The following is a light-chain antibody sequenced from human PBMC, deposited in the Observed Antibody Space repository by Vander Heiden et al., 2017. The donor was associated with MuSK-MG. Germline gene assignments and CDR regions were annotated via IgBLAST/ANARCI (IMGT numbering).Light chain of an antibody. CDR1: QSISSY. V-gene: IGKV1-39*01. CDR3: QQNDSTPPIT. J-gene: IGKJ5*01. Sequence: DIQMTQSPSSLSASVGDRVTITCRASQSISSYLKWYQQKPGKDPKLLIYAASSLQSGVPSRFSGSGYGTDFTLTISSRQPTDYAAYYCQQNDSTPPITFGQGTQLEIK. CDR2: AAS.